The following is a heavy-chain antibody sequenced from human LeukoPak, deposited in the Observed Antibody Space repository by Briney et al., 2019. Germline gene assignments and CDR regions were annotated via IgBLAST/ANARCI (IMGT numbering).Heavy chain of an antibody. CDR2: IYHSGST. J-gene: IGHJ6*02. D-gene: IGHD2-2*01. CDR3: ARGVPAAPPRYYYGMDV. CDR1: GGSISSGGYS. V-gene: IGHV4-30-2*01. Sequence: PSQTLSFTCAVSGGSISSGGYSWSWIRQPPGKGLEWIGYIYHSGSTYYNPSLKSRVTISVDRSKNQFSLKLSSVTAADTAVYYCARGVPAAPPRYYYGMDVWGQGTTVTVSS.